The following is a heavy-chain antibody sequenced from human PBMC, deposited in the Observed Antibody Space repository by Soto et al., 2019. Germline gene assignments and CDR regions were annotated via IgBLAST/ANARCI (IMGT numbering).Heavy chain of an antibody. J-gene: IGHJ6*02. CDR3: ARDRPRENYGGNYYYEMDV. CDR2: IIPIFSTA. V-gene: IGHV1-69*12. Sequence: QVQLVQSGAEVKKPGSSVKVICKASGGTFTTSAVSWVRQAPGQGLEWMGGIIPIFSTADYAQKFQGRVTITADEFTTTAYMELSSLRSEDTAVYYCARDRPRENYGGNYYYEMDVWGQGTTATVSS. D-gene: IGHD4-17*01. CDR1: GGTFTTSA.